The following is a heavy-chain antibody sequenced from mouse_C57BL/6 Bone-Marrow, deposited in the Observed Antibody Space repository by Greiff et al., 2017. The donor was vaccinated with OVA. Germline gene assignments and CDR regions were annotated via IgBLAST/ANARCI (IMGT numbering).Heavy chain of an antibody. Sequence: QVQLQQSGAELVKPGASVKLSCKASGYTFTEYTIHWVKQRSGQGLEWIGWFYPGSGSIKYNEKFKDKATLTADKSSSTVYMELSRLTSEDSAVYFCARHGDDYGSRDRYWYFDVWGTGTTVTVSS. J-gene: IGHJ1*03. V-gene: IGHV1-62-2*01. D-gene: IGHD1-1*01. CDR2: FYPGSGSI. CDR3: ARHGDDYGSRDRYWYFDV. CDR1: GYTFTEYT.